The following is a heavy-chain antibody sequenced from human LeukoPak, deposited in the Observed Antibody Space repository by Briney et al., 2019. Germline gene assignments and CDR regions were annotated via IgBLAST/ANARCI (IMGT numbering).Heavy chain of an antibody. J-gene: IGHJ6*02. CDR1: GGTFSSYA. CDR3: ARGPYYYYYGMDV. Sequence: ASVKVSCKASGGTFSSYAISWVRQAPGQGLEWMGRIIPILGIANYAQKFQGRVTITADKSTSTAYMELSSLRSEDTAVYYCARGPYYYYYGMDVWGQGTTVTVSS. CDR2: IIPILGIA. V-gene: IGHV1-69*04.